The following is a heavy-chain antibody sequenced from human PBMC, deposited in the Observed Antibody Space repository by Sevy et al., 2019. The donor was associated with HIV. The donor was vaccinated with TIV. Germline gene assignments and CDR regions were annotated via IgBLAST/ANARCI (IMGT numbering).Heavy chain of an antibody. CDR2: IIPIFGTA. D-gene: IGHD6-6*01. CDR3: ARDPTNLYSSSSLDY. V-gene: IGHV1-69*13. J-gene: IGHJ4*02. CDR1: GGTFSSYA. Sequence: ASVKVSCKASGGTFSSYAISWVRQAPGQGLEWMGGIIPIFGTANYAQTFQGRVTITADESTSTAYMELSSLRSEDTAVYYCARDPTNLYSSSSLDYWGQGTLVTVSS.